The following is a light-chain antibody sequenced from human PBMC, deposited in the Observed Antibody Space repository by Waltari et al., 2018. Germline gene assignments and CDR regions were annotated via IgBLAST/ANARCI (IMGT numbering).Light chain of an antibody. CDR2: DAS. CDR1: QSFTRY. Sequence: EIVLTQSPGTLPLSPGDRATLYCRASQSFTRYLAWYQPKPGQAPRLLIYDASTRAAGIADRFSGSGFGTDFTLTISRLEPEDSAVYYCQHYVRLPVTFGQGTKVEIK. J-gene: IGKJ1*01. V-gene: IGKV3-20*01. CDR3: QHYVRLPVT.